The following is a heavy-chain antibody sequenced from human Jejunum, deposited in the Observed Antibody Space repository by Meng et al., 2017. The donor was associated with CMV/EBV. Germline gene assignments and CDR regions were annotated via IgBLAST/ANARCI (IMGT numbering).Heavy chain of an antibody. J-gene: IGHJ6*02. Sequence: SGFTFNNYWMSGVRQAPGKGLEWVANIKQDGGEKNYVDSVKGRFTISRDYAQNSLYLQMNSLRAEDTAVYYCARQKCGGDCDMDVWGQGTTVTVSS. D-gene: IGHD2-21*01. CDR3: ARQKCGGDCDMDV. CDR2: IKQDGGEK. CDR1: GFTFNNYW. V-gene: IGHV3-7*01.